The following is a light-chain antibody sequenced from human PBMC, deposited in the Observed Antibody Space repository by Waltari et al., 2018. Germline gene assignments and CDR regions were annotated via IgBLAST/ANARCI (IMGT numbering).Light chain of an antibody. CDR1: QSVSSY. CDR2: DAS. Sequence: CRATQSVSSYVAWYQQRPGQAPRLLIYDASIRATGIPARFTGSGSETDFTLPISSLEPEDFAVYYCQQRSTWPLTFGGGTQLDI. J-gene: IGKJ4*01. CDR3: QQRSTWPLT. V-gene: IGKV3-11*01.